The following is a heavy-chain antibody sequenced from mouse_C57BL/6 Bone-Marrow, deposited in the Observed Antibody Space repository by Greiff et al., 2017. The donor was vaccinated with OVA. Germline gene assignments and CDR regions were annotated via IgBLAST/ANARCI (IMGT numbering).Heavy chain of an antibody. V-gene: IGHV5-9-1*02. CDR2: ISSGGDYI. CDR1: GFTFSSYA. CDR3: TRDSYYAMDY. Sequence: EVKLMESGEGLVKPGGSLKLSCAASGFTFSSYAMSWVRQTPEKRLEWVAYISSGGDYIYYADTVKGRFTISRDNARYTLYLQMSSLKSEDTAMYYCTRDSYYAMDYWGQGTSVTVSS. J-gene: IGHJ4*01.